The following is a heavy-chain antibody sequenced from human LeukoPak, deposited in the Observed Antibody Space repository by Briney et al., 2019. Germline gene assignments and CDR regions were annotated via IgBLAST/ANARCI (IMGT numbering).Heavy chain of an antibody. CDR2: ISGSGGST. CDR3: AKAWDYDFWSSRPLPGYCMDV. D-gene: IGHD3-3*01. J-gene: IGHJ6*03. V-gene: IGHV3-23*01. Sequence: PGGSLRLSCAASGFTFSSYAMSWVRQAPGKGLEWVSAISGSGGSTYYADSVKGRFTISRDNSKNTLYLQMNSLRAEDTAVYYCAKAWDYDFWSSRPLPGYCMDVWGKGTTVTVSS. CDR1: GFTFSSYA.